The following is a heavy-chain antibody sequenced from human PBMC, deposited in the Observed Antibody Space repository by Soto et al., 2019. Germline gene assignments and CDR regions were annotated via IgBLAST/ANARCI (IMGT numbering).Heavy chain of an antibody. V-gene: IGHV3-48*01. D-gene: IGHD3-10*01. Sequence: PGGSLRLSCAASGFTFSSYSMNWVRQAPGKGLEWVSYISSSSSTICYADSVKGRFTISRDNAKNSLYLQMNSLRAEDTAVYYCARAPTMVRGGPEVGYYYYMDVWGKGTTVTVSS. CDR2: ISSSSSTI. J-gene: IGHJ6*03. CDR3: ARAPTMVRGGPEVGYYYYMDV. CDR1: GFTFSSYS.